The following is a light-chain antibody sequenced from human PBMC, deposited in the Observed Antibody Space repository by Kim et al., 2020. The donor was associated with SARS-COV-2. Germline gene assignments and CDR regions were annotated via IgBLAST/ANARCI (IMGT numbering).Light chain of an antibody. CDR3: ATWDDSLDVWM. J-gene: IGLJ3*02. Sequence: SELTQPPSASGTPGQRVTISCSGSSSNIGSNTVNWYQQFPGTAPQLLIDTDDRRPSGVSDRVSCSKSGTSASLAISALRSEDEAAYYCATWDDSLDVWMFGGGTKVTVL. V-gene: IGLV1-44*01. CDR2: TDD. CDR1: SSNIGSNT.